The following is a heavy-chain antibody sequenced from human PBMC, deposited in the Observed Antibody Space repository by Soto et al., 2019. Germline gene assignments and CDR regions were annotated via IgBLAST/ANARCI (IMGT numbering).Heavy chain of an antibody. Sequence: GSLRLSCAASGFTFSGSAMHWVRQASGKGLEWVGRIRSKANSYATAYAASVKGRFTISRDDSKNTAYLQMNSLKTEDTAVYYCTRHGSLRGDLNYYYYYYMDVWGKGTTVTVSS. V-gene: IGHV3-73*01. CDR2: IRSKANSYAT. D-gene: IGHD2-21*02. CDR1: GFTFSGSA. CDR3: TRHGSLRGDLNYYYYYYMDV. J-gene: IGHJ6*03.